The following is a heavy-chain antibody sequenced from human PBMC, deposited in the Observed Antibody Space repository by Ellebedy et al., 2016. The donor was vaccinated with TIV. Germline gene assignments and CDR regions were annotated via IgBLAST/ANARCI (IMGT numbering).Heavy chain of an antibody. CDR1: GGSVSSTRYY. CDR3: TRTDPWQPIDD. D-gene: IGHD2-21*02. CDR2: VYYSGSP. J-gene: IGHJ4*02. Sequence: MPSETLSLTCSVSGGSVSSTRYYWACIRQPPGKGLEYIGRVYYSGSPYYNPAFNRRVTLSADTSKNPFSLNLRTVTAADTAVYYCTRTDPWQPIDDWGQGILVSVSS. V-gene: IGHV4-39*01.